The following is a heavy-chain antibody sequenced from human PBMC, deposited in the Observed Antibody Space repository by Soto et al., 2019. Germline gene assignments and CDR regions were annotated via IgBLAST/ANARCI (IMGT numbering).Heavy chain of an antibody. J-gene: IGHJ6*02. V-gene: IGHV4-59*01. D-gene: IGHD2-15*01. CDR2: IYYSGST. Sequence: SETLSLTCTVSGGSISSYYWSWIRQPPGKGLEWIGYIYYSGSTNYNPSLKSRVTISVDTSKNQFSLKLSSVTAADTAVYYCARDFRYCSGASCYPRGYYYYGLDIWGQGTTVTVSS. CDR1: GGSISSYY. CDR3: ARDFRYCSGASCYPRGYYYYGLDI.